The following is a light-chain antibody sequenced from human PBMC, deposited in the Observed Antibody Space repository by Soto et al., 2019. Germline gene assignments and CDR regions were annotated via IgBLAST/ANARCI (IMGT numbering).Light chain of an antibody. J-gene: IGKJ2*01. CDR2: DAS. Sequence: DIQMTQSPSTLSASVRDRVTITCRASQIIGSSLAWYQQKPGKAPKLLIYDASTLQSGVPSRFSGSESGTEFTLTISSLQPDDSATYYCQQYYSYPYTFGQGNKLEIK. V-gene: IGKV1-5*01. CDR1: QIIGSS. CDR3: QQYYSYPYT.